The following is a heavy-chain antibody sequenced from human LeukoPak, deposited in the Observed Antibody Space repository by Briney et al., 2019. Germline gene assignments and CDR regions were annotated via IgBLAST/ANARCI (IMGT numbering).Heavy chain of an antibody. D-gene: IGHD2-15*01. Sequence: PSETLSLTCTVSGGSISSYYWSWLRQPPGKGLEGIGYIYYSGSTNYNPSLKSRVTISVDTSKNQFSLKLSSVTAADTAVYYCAACSGGSCYRDDAFDIWGQGTMVTVSS. J-gene: IGHJ3*02. V-gene: IGHV4-59*01. CDR2: IYYSGST. CDR1: GGSISSYY. CDR3: AACSGGSCYRDDAFDI.